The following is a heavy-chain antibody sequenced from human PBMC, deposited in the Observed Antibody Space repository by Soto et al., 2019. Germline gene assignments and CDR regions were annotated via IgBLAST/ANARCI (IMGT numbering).Heavy chain of an antibody. D-gene: IGHD6-13*01. CDR3: ARERYSSSWYLDHYYYYGMDV. J-gene: IGHJ6*02. V-gene: IGHV6-1*01. CDR2: TYYRSKWYN. Sequence: SQTLSLTCAISGDSVSSISAAWNWIRQSPSRGLEWLGRTYYRSKWYNDYAVSVKSRITINPDTSKNQFSLQLNSVTPEDTAVYYCARERYSSSWYLDHYYYYGMDVWGQGTTVTVSS. CDR1: GDSVSSISAA.